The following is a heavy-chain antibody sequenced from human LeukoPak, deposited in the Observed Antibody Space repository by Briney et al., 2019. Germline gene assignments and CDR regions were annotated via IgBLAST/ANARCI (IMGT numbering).Heavy chain of an antibody. J-gene: IGHJ4*02. CDR2: IKQDGSEK. CDR1: GFTFSSYW. V-gene: IGHV3-7*03. CDR3: AKQTSVAGHFDY. D-gene: IGHD6-19*01. Sequence: GGSLRLSCAASGFTFSSYWMSWVRQAPGKGLEWVANIKQDGSEKYYVDSVKGRFTISRDNSKNTLYLQMNSLRAEDTAVYYCAKQTSVAGHFDYWGQGTLVTVSS.